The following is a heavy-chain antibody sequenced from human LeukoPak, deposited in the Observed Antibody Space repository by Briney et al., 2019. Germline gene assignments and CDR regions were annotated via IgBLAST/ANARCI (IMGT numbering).Heavy chain of an antibody. CDR1: GFTFSSYA. Sequence: GGSLRLSCAASGFTFSSYAMSWVRQAPGKGPEWVSTISIDGGRTYYADSVKGRFTVSRDTSKNTLYLQMNSLRAEDTAVYYCAKPPPGAMYYFDYWGQGTLVTVSS. J-gene: IGHJ4*02. V-gene: IGHV3-23*01. CDR3: AKPPPGAMYYFDY. CDR2: ISIDGGRT.